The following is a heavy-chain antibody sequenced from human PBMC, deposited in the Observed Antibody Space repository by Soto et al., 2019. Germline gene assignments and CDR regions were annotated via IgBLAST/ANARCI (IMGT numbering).Heavy chain of an antibody. CDR3: AKDIASRLRITIFGVAPLYYYYGMDV. Sequence: QVQLVESGGGVVQPGRSLRLSCAASGFTFSSYGMHWVRQAPGKGLEWVAVISYDGSNKYYADSVKGRFTISRDNSKNTLYLQMNSLRAEDTAVYYCAKDIASRLRITIFGVAPLYYYYGMDVWGQGTTVTVSS. D-gene: IGHD3-3*01. CDR2: ISYDGSNK. CDR1: GFTFSSYG. V-gene: IGHV3-30*18. J-gene: IGHJ6*02.